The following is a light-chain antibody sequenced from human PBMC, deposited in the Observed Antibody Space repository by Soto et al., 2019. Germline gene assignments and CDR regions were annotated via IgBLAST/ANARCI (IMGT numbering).Light chain of an antibody. J-gene: IGLJ3*02. V-gene: IGLV1-51*01. CDR3: GTWDSSLSGGV. Sequence: QSVLTQPPSVSSAPGQKVTISCSGSSSNIGDDYVSWYQQFPGKAPRLLIYDDDKRPSGIPDRFSGSKSGTAATLEITGLQTGDEADYYCGTWDSSLSGGVCGGGTKLTVL. CDR1: SSNIGDDY. CDR2: DDD.